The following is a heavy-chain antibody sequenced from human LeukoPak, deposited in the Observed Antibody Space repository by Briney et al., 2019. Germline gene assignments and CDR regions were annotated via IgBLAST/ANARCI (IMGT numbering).Heavy chain of an antibody. J-gene: IGHJ6*03. D-gene: IGHD4-23*01. CDR1: GYTFTSYG. V-gene: IGHV1-18*01. Sequence: ASVKVSCKASGYTFTSYGISWVRQAPGQGLERMGWISAYNGNTNYAQKLQGRVTMTTDTSTSTAYMELSSLRSEDTAVYYCAMDTVVTLSLPYYYMDVWGKGTTVTVSS. CDR2: ISAYNGNT. CDR3: AMDTVVTLSLPYYYMDV.